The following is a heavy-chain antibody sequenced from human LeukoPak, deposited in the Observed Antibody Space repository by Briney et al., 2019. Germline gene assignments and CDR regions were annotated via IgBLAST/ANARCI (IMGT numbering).Heavy chain of an antibody. CDR2: INPNSGGT. J-gene: IGHJ6*03. CDR1: GYTFTGYY. Sequence: ASVKVSCKASGYTFTGYYMHWVRQAPGQGLEWMGWINPNSGGTNYAQKFQGRVTMTRDTSISTAYMELSRLRSDDTAVYYCATHFSTAYQLLYTDYYYMDVWGKGTTVTVSS. D-gene: IGHD2-2*01. V-gene: IGHV1-2*02. CDR3: ATHFSTAYQLLYTDYYYMDV.